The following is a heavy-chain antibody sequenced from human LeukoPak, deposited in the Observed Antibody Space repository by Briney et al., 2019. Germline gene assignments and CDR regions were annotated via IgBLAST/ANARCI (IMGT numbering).Heavy chain of an antibody. J-gene: IGHJ4*02. CDR1: GGTSSSYA. CDR3: AILPGGLVIIDY. Sequence: SVKVSCKASGGTSSSYAISWVRQAPGQGLEWMGRIIPILGIANYAQKFQGRVTITADKSTSTAYMELSSLRSEDTAVYYCAILPGGLVIIDYWGQGTLVTVSS. D-gene: IGHD3-9*01. V-gene: IGHV1-69*04. CDR2: IIPILGIA.